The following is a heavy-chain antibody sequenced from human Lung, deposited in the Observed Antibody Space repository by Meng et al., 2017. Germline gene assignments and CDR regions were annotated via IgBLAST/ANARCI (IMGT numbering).Heavy chain of an antibody. CDR1: GGSFSDYY. D-gene: IGHD4-11*01. V-gene: IGHV4-34*01. CDR3: ARGPTTMAHDFDY. Sequence: QVQLQPVGGGLLKPSEPLSPPCVVSGGSFSDYYWSWIRQPPGKGLEWIGEINHSGSTNYNPSLESRATISVDTSQNNLSLKLSSVTAADSAVYYCARGPTTMAHDFDYWGQGTLVTVSS. J-gene: IGHJ4*02. CDR2: INHSGST.